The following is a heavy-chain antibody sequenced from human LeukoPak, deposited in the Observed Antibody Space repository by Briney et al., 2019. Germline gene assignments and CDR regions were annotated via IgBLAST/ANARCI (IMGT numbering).Heavy chain of an antibody. D-gene: IGHD2-2*01. CDR2: IIPILGIA. J-gene: IGHJ3*02. Sequence: GASVKVSCKASGGTFSSYAISWVRQAPGQGLEWMGRIIPILGIANYAQKLQGRVTMTTDTSTSTAYMELRSLRSDDTAVYYCARETLPYCSSTSCSNDAFDIWGQGTMVTVSS. CDR3: ARETLPYCSSTSCSNDAFDI. V-gene: IGHV1-69*04. CDR1: GGTFSSYA.